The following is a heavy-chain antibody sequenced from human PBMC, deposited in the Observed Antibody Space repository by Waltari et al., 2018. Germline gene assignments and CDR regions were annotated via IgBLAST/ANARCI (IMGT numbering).Heavy chain of an antibody. V-gene: IGHV3-7*01. J-gene: IGHJ4*02. CDR1: GFTFGSHG. D-gene: IGHD3-10*01. CDR3: ARALPGEITVYDY. CDR2: IKQDGTQQ. Sequence: EVQLVESGGGLVQPGGSLRLSCVASGFTFGSHGMSWVRQAPEKGLEWVADIKQDGTQQYYVDSVNGRFTVSRDNHKNALFLQMNSLRAEDTAVYYCARALPGEITVYDYWAQGALVTVSS.